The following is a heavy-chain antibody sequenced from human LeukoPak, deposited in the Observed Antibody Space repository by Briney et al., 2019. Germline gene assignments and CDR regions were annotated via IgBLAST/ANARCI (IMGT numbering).Heavy chain of an antibody. CDR3: ARDLWFGDLS. D-gene: IGHD3-10*01. J-gene: IGHJ5*02. CDR2: ISSSGSTI. Sequence: PGWSLRLSCAASGFTFISYEMNWVRQAPGKGREGVSYISSSGSTIYYADSVKGRFTINRDNAKNSQYLQMNSLRAEDTAVYYCARDLWFGDLSWGQGTLVTVSS. V-gene: IGHV3-48*03. CDR1: GFTFISYE.